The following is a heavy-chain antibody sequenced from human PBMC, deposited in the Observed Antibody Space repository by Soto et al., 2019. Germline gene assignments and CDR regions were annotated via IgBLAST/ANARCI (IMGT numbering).Heavy chain of an antibody. CDR2: ISGSET. CDR3: ARDGVEAGLYFDN. D-gene: IGHD6-19*01. Sequence: HPGGSLRLSCAASGFTFSSYAMSWVRQAPGKGLEWVSAISGSETYYVDSVKGRFTISRDNAKNSLYLQVNSLRAEDTAVFYCARDGVEAGLYFDNWGQGTLVTVSS. J-gene: IGHJ4*02. V-gene: IGHV3-23*01. CDR1: GFTFSSYA.